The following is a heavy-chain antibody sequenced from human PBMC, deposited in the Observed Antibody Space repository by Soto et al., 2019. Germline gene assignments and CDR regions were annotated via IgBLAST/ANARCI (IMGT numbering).Heavy chain of an antibody. CDR1: GFTFGDYA. D-gene: IGHD3-16*01. Sequence: SLRLSCTTSGFTFGDYALSWVRQAPGKGLEWVGFIRRNAYGGTTDYAASVKGRFTISRDDSKSIAYLQMNSLRTEDTALYYCTRASSLAFDFWGQGTLVTVSS. V-gene: IGHV3-49*04. CDR3: TRASSLAFDF. J-gene: IGHJ4*02. CDR2: IRRNAYGGTT.